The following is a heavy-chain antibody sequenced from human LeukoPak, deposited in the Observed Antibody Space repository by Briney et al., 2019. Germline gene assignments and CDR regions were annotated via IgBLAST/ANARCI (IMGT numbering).Heavy chain of an antibody. CDR1: GGSVSSDY. CDR3: ARGTSTSASGFDY. D-gene: IGHD2-2*01. J-gene: IGHJ4*02. CDR2: IYYSGST. V-gene: IGHV4-59*02. Sequence: SETLSLTCTVSGGSVSSDYWSWIRQPPGKRLEWIGYIYYSGSTNYNSSLKSRVTISRDTSKNQLSLSLTSVTAADTAVYYCARGTSTSASGFDYWGQGSLVTVS.